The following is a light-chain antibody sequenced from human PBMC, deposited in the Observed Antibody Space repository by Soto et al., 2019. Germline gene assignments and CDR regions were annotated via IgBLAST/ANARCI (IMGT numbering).Light chain of an antibody. J-gene: IGLJ3*02. CDR2: DVS. Sequence: QSVLTQPRSVSGSPGQSVTISCTGTSSDVGGYNYVSWYQQHPGKAPKLVIYDVSRRPSGVPDRFSGSKSGNTASLTISGLQAEDEADYYCCSYAGGYKVFGGGTKLTVL. V-gene: IGLV2-11*01. CDR3: CSYAGGYKV. CDR1: SSDVGGYNY.